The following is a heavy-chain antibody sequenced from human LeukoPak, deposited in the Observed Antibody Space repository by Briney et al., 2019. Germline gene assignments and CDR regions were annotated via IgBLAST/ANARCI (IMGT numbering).Heavy chain of an antibody. CDR1: GFTFSSYG. V-gene: IGHV3-30*02. Sequence: PGGFLRLSCAASGFTFSSYGMHWVRQAPGKGLEWVAFIRYDGSNKYYADSVKGRFTISRDNSKNTLYLQMNSLRAEDTAVYYCAKDHNRPYSSGIPREDYWGQGTLVTVSS. CDR3: AKDHNRPYSSGIPREDY. D-gene: IGHD3-22*01. CDR2: IRYDGSNK. J-gene: IGHJ4*02.